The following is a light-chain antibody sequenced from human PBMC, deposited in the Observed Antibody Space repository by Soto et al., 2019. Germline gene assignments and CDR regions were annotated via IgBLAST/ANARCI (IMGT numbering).Light chain of an antibody. J-gene: IGKJ1*01. CDR2: KAS. CDR3: QQYSNYWT. CDR1: QSISTW. V-gene: IGKV1-5*03. Sequence: DIQMTQSPSTLSASVGDRVTITCRASQSISTWLAWYQQKPGKAPKLLIYKASSLESGVPSRFTGSGSGTEFTLNISSLQPDDFATYYCQQYSNYWTFGKGTKVEIK.